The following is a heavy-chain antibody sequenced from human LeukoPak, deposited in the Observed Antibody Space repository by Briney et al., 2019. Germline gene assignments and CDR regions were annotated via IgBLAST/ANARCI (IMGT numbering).Heavy chain of an antibody. CDR3: AKPILLYSSSSLFDY. CDR2: LYSDGST. V-gene: IGHV3-66*04. D-gene: IGHD6-6*01. Sequence: GGSLRLSCAASGFTVSSHYMSWLRQAPGKGLEWVSVLYSDGSTFYADSVKGRLTISRDNSRNTLYLQMNSLRAEDTAVYYCAKPILLYSSSSLFDYWGQGTLVTVSS. J-gene: IGHJ4*02. CDR1: GFTVSSHY.